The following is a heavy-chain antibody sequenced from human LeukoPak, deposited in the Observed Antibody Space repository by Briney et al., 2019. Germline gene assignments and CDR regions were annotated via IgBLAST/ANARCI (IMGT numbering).Heavy chain of an antibody. V-gene: IGHV4-4*07. CDR2: IYTSGST. CDR3: ASVENICSSTSCYPPPPVDY. D-gene: IGHD2-2*01. Sequence: SETLSLTCTVSGGSISSYYWSWIRQPAGKGLEWIGRIYTSGSTNYNPSLKSRVTISVDTSKNQFSLKLSSVTAADTAVYYCASVENICSSTSCYPPPPVDYWGQGTLVTVSS. CDR1: GGSISSYY. J-gene: IGHJ4*02.